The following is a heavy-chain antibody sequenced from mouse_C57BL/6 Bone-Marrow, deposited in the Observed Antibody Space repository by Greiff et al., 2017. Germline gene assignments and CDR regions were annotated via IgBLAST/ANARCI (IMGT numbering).Heavy chain of an antibody. Sequence: EVMLVESGGDLVKPGGSLKLSCAASGFTFSSYGMSWVRQTPDKRLEWVATISSGGSYTYYPDSVKGRFTISRDTAKNTLYLQMSSLKSEDTAMYYCARHERYGSIYDFDYWGQGTTLTVSS. J-gene: IGHJ2*01. CDR2: ISSGGSYT. CDR3: ARHERYGSIYDFDY. V-gene: IGHV5-6*01. CDR1: GFTFSSYG. D-gene: IGHD1-1*01.